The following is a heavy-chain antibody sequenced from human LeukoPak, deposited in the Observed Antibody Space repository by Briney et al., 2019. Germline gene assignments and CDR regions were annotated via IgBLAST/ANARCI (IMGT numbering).Heavy chain of an antibody. CDR3: ARGRGSGHKENWFDP. Sequence: ASVKVSCKASGYTFTTYDINWVRQATGQGLEWMGWMNPNSGNTGYTQKFQGRVTMTRNTSISTAYMELSSLRSEDTAVYYCARGRGSGHKENWFDPWGQGTLVTVAS. V-gene: IGHV1-8*01. D-gene: IGHD6-19*01. CDR1: GYTFTTYD. J-gene: IGHJ5*02. CDR2: MNPNSGNT.